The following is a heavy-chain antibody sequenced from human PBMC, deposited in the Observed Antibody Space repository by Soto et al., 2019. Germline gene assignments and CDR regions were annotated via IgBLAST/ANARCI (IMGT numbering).Heavy chain of an antibody. V-gene: IGHV1-18*01. D-gene: IGHD6-19*01. J-gene: IGHJ4*02. CDR3: ARDLAVALIDY. CDR2: ISAYNGNT. Sequence: QVQLVQSGAEVKKPGASVKVSCKASDYTFTSYGISWVRQAPGQGLEWMGWISAYNGNTKYAQKFQGRVTRTTDTSTSTAYMELRSLRSDDTAVYSCARDLAVALIDYWGQGTLVTVSS. CDR1: DYTFTSYG.